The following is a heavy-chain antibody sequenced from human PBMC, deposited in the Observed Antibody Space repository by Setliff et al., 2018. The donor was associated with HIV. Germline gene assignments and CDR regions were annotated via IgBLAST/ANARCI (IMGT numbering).Heavy chain of an antibody. J-gene: IGHJ6*02. CDR1: GGTFSSYD. D-gene: IGHD6-19*01. Sequence: ASVKVSCKASGGTFSSYDINWVRQATGQGLEWMGWMNPNSGNTGYAQKFQGRVTMTRNTSISTAYMELRSLRSDDTAVYFCARLGSGWSDSYYYAMDIWGQGTLVTVSS. CDR2: MNPNSGNT. V-gene: IGHV1-8*01. CDR3: ARLGSGWSDSYYYAMDI.